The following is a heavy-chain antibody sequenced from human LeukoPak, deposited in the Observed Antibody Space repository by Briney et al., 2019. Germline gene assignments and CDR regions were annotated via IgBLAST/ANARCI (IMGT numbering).Heavy chain of an antibody. D-gene: IGHD3-22*01. J-gene: IGHJ4*02. CDR1: GFTLSSYA. V-gene: IGHV3-23*01. Sequence: QSGGSLRLSCAASGFTLSSYAMTWVRQAPGRGLEWVSSVDGGGDGTYYADSVKGRFTISRDNSKDTLYLQMNGLRAEDTAVYYCARDPNYYDSSGYYIHWGQGTLVTVSS. CDR3: ARDPNYYDSSGYYIH. CDR2: VDGGGDGT.